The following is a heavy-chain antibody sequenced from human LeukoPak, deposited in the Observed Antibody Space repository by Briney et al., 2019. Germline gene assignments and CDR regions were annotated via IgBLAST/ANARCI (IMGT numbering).Heavy chain of an antibody. Sequence: GGSLRLSCAASGFTFSNYAISWVRQAPGKGLDWVSTINDSGGGTYYADSVKGRFTISRDNSKNTLYLQMNSLRAEDTALYYCATRPDGDYPSFDFWGQGTLVTVSS. CDR3: ATRPDGDYPSFDF. V-gene: IGHV3-23*01. CDR1: GFTFSNYA. CDR2: INDSGGGT. J-gene: IGHJ4*02. D-gene: IGHD4-17*01.